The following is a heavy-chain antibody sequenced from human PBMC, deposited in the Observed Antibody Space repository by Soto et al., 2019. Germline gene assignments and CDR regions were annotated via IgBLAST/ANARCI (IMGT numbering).Heavy chain of an antibody. CDR1: GFTFSNYA. CDR2: ISGGGGTT. Sequence: GGSLRLSCAASGFTFSNYAMNWVRQAPGKGLKWVSGISGGGGTTYYADSVKGRFTISRDNSKNTLWLQVNSLRAEDTAVYYCAKDQAAGGTISRYFHYWGQGTLVTVSS. D-gene: IGHD6-13*01. V-gene: IGHV3-23*01. J-gene: IGHJ1*01. CDR3: AKDQAAGGTISRYFHY.